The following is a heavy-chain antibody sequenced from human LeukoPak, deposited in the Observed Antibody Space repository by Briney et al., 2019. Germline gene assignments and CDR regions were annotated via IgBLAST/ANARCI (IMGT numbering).Heavy chain of an antibody. V-gene: IGHV3-66*02. CDR1: GFTVSSNY. J-gene: IGHJ4*02. D-gene: IGHD3-16*01. CDR3: ASEGD. Sequence: GGSLRLSCAVSGFTVSSNYFSWVRQAPGKGLEWVSVIYTEGTTYYADSVKGRFIISRDNSKNTVYLQMNSLRVQDTAVYYCASEGDWGQGTLVTVSS. CDR2: IYTEGTT.